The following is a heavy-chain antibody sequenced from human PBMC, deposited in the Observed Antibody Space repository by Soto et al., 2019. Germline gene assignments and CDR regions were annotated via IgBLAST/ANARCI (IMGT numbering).Heavy chain of an antibody. D-gene: IGHD3-16*01. CDR3: ARTDYLFSTLTCYVDY. CDR2: INPENGVP. V-gene: IGHV1-2*02. J-gene: IGHJ4*02. Sequence: ASVTVSCKPSGYTFTGYYVNWARQAPGQGLEWLGLINPENGVPNYAQKFQGRVTLSRNTSINTAYMELSRLTSDDTDMYYCARTDYLFSTLTCYVDYWGQGTLVTVSS. CDR1: GYTFTGYY.